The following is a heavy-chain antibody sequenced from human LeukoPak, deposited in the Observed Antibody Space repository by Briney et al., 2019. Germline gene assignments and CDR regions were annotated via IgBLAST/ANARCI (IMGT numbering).Heavy chain of an antibody. V-gene: IGHV1-18*01. J-gene: IGHJ4*02. D-gene: IGHD5-24*01. CDR3: ARDLPMATITPYFDY. Sequence: ASVKVSCKASGYTFTSYGINWVRQAPGQGLEWMGWISAYNGDTNYAQKLQGRVTMTTDTSTSTAYMELRSLRSDDTAVYYCARDLPMATITPYFDYWGQGTLVTVSS. CDR1: GYTFTSYG. CDR2: ISAYNGDT.